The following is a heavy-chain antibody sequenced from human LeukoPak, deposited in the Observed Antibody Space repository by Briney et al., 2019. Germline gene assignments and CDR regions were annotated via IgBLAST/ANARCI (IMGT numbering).Heavy chain of an antibody. CDR3: AKSGGLVRGVLGY. CDR2: VSGSGGRT. CDR1: GFTFSNYA. Sequence: GGSLRLSCAVSGFTFSNYAMTWVRQAPGKGLEWVSSVSGSGGRTYYAASVKGWFTISRDNSKNTLYVQFDSLRAEDTAVYYCAKSGGLVRGVLGYWGQGTLVTVSS. J-gene: IGHJ4*02. D-gene: IGHD3-10*01. V-gene: IGHV3-23*01.